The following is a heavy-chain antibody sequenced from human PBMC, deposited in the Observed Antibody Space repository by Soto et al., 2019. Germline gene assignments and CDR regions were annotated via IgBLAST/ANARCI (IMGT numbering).Heavy chain of an antibody. CDR2: IYYSGST. CDR3: ARQGVKIPAYADV. CDR1: GGSISSGGYY. Sequence: NPSETLSLTCTVSGGSISSGGYYWSWIRQHPGKGLEWIGYIYYSGSTYYNPSLKSRVTISVDTSKNQFSLKLSSVTAADTAVYYCARQGVKIPAYADVWGQGTTVTVYS. J-gene: IGHJ6*02. D-gene: IGHD3-3*01. V-gene: IGHV4-31*03.